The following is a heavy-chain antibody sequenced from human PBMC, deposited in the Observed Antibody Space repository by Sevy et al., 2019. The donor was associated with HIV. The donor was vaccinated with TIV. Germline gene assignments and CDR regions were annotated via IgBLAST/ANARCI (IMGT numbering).Heavy chain of an antibody. V-gene: IGHV4-59*01. CDR2: IYYSGST. J-gene: IGHJ4*02. D-gene: IGHD2-2*01. CDR1: GGSISSYY. CDR3: ARSSQIDYFDY. Sequence: SETLSLTCTVSGGSISSYYWSWIRQPPGMGLEWIGYIYYSGSTNYNPSLKSRVTISVDTSKNQFSLKLSSVTAADTAVYYCARSSQIDYFDYWGQRTLVTVSS.